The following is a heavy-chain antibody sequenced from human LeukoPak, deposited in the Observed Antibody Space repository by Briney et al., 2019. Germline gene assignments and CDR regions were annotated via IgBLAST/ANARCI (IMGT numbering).Heavy chain of an antibody. V-gene: IGHV3-23*01. Sequence: GGSLRHSFAPSVFTFSSYAMTWVRRTPGKGLEWVSSISGNGGSTYYADSGKGRFTISRDNSKKTLYLQMNSRGVQDAAVYYCANLVERNLLRPPAAYWGQRTLVTVSS. J-gene: IGHJ4*02. CDR2: ISGNGGST. CDR1: VFTFSSYA. CDR3: ANLVERNLLRPPAAY. D-gene: IGHD1-26*01.